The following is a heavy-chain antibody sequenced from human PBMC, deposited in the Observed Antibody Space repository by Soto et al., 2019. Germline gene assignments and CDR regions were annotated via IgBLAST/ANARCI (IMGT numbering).Heavy chain of an antibody. CDR2: ISYDGSNK. Sequence: TGGSLRLSCAASGFTFSSYGMHWVRQAPGKGLEWVAVISYDGSNKYYADSVKGRFTISRDNSKNTLYLQMNSLRAEDTAVYYCAKGHSSSPYYYGMDVWGQGTTVTVSS. CDR3: AKGHSSSPYYYGMDV. J-gene: IGHJ6*02. D-gene: IGHD6-6*01. V-gene: IGHV3-30*18. CDR1: GFTFSSYG.